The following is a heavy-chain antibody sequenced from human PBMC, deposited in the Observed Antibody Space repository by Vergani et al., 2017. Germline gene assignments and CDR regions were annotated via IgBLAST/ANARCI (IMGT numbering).Heavy chain of an antibody. V-gene: IGHV3-15*01. D-gene: IGHD3-9*01. Sequence: EVQPVESGGGLVKPGGSLRLSCTTSGFTFSSAWMSWVRQAPGKGLEWVARIRPKTDGETTDYAAPGNGRFTMSRDYSKNTLYLQMTSLKTEDTAVYYCTTPSNWGLRYYIYYWGQGTLVTVSS. CDR2: IRPKTDGETT. J-gene: IGHJ4*02. CDR1: GFTFSSAW. CDR3: TTPSNWGLRYYIYY.